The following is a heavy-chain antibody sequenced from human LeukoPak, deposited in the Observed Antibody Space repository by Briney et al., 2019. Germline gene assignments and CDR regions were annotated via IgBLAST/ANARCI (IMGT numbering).Heavy chain of an antibody. V-gene: IGHV4-59*01. D-gene: IGHD3-22*01. CDR2: IYYSGST. Sequence: SETLSLTCTVSGGSISSYYWSWIRQPPGKGLEWIGYIYYSGSTNYNPSLKSRVTISVDTSKNQFSLKLSSVTAADTAVYYCARGRRVILVLDAFDIWGQGTMVTVSS. CDR3: ARGRRVILVLDAFDI. CDR1: GGSISSYY. J-gene: IGHJ3*02.